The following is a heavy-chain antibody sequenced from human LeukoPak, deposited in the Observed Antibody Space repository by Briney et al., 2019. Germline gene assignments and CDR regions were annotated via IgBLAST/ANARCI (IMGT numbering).Heavy chain of an antibody. D-gene: IGHD3-16*01. CDR2: IWPDGSIE. CDR1: GFTFSRLG. CDR3: AKEGDQFRGYLDV. J-gene: IGHJ6*03. Sequence: PGGSLRPSCAASGFTFSRLGMQWVRQAPGKGLEWVAVIWPDGSIENYADSVRGRFTISRDNSKSALYLQMNSLRGDDTAVYYCAKEGDQFRGYLDVWGRGTTVTVSS. V-gene: IGHV3-33*06.